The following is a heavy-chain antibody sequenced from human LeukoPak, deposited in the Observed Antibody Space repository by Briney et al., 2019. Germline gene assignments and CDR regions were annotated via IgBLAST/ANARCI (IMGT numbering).Heavy chain of an antibody. V-gene: IGHV3-21*01. D-gene: IGHD6-13*01. J-gene: IGHJ5*02. CDR1: GFTFSSYN. Sequence: GGSLRLSCAASGFTFSSYNMNWVRQTPGQGLEWVSSITSGSSHIYYADSVKGRFTISRDNAKNSLYLQMNSLRAEDTAVYYCARETIAAAGKGFDPWGQGTLVTVSS. CDR3: ARETIAAAGKGFDP. CDR2: ITSGSSHI.